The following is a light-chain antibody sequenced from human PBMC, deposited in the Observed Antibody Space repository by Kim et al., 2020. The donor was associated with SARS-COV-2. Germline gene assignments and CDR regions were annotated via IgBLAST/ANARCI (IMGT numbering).Light chain of an antibody. Sequence: DMQMTQSPSSLSASVGDRVTITCRASKSISSYLNWYQQKPGKAPKVLIYAASSLESWVPSRFSGSGSGTDFTLTISSLQPEDFATYYCQQSYSTPGYTFGQATKLELK. CDR3: QQSYSTPGYT. CDR2: AAS. J-gene: IGKJ2*01. V-gene: IGKV1-39*01. CDR1: KSISSY.